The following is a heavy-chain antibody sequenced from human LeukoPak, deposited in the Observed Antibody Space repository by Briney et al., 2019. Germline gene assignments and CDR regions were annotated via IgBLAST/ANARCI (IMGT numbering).Heavy chain of an antibody. CDR3: ARVGPGVYYYDSSGYDYFDY. D-gene: IGHD3-22*01. V-gene: IGHV1-46*01. CDR2: INPSGGST. Sequence: ASVKVSCKASGYTFTSYYMHWVRQAPGQGLEWMGIINPSGGSTSYAQKFQGRVTMTRDTSTGTVYMELSSLRSEDTAVYYCARVGPGVYYYDSSGYDYFDYWGQGTLVTVSS. CDR1: GYTFTSYY. J-gene: IGHJ4*02.